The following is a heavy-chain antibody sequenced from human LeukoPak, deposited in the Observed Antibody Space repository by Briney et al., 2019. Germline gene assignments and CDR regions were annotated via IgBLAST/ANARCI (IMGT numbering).Heavy chain of an antibody. V-gene: IGHV1-2*02. J-gene: IGHJ4*02. D-gene: IGHD6-13*01. CDR3: ARGLAAAGYY. CDR2: INPNSGGT. Sequence: GASVKVFCKASGYTFTGYYMHWVRQAPGQGLEWMGWINPNSGGTNYAQKFQGRVTMTRDTSISTAYMELRSLRSDDTAVYYCARGLAAAGYYWGQGTLVTVSS. CDR1: GYTFTGYY.